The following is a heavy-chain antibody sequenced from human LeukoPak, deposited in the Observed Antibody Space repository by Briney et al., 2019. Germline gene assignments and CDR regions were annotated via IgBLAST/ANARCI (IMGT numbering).Heavy chain of an antibody. CDR3: ARGDYNGWGSGFDY. Sequence: SETLSLTCAVYGGSFSGYYWSWIRQPPGKGLEWIGEINHSGSTNYNPSLKSRVTISVDTSKNQFSLKLSSVTAADTAVYYCARGDYNGWGSGFDYCGQGTLVTVSS. D-gene: IGHD3-10*01. J-gene: IGHJ4*02. CDR1: GGSFSGYY. CDR2: INHSGST. V-gene: IGHV4-34*01.